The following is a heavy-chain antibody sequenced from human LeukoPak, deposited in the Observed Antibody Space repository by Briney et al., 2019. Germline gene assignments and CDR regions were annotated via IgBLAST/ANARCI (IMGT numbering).Heavy chain of an antibody. Sequence: PGGSLRLSCAASGFIFSNYAIHWVRQAPGKGLEWVAVIWFDGSNKYYADSVKGRFTISRDNSKNTLYLQMNSLRAEDTAIYYCARALHFEGFGPFDYWGQGTLVTVSS. CDR3: ARALHFEGFGPFDY. CDR2: IWFDGSNK. J-gene: IGHJ4*02. D-gene: IGHD3-16*01. CDR1: GFIFSNYA. V-gene: IGHV3-33*08.